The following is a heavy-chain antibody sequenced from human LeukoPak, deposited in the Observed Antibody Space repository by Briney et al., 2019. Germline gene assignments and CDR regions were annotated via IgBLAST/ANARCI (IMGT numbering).Heavy chain of an antibody. Sequence: GASVNVSCKASGYAFTGYYMHWVRQAPGQGLEWIGWINPNSGGTNYAQKCQGRVTMTRHTSISTAYMELSRLRSDDTAVYYCAGPTTLSYYYSYMVVWGKGTTVTVSS. CDR2: INPNSGGT. CDR3: AGPTTLSYYYSYMVV. D-gene: IGHD1-1*01. J-gene: IGHJ6*03. V-gene: IGHV1-2*02. CDR1: GYAFTGYY.